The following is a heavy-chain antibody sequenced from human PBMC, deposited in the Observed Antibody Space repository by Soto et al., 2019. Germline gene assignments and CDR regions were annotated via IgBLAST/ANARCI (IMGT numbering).Heavy chain of an antibody. CDR2: ISGSGGST. Sequence: PGGSLRLSCAASGFTFSSYAMSWVRQAPGKGLEWVSAISGSGGSTYYADSVKGRFTISRDNAKNTLYLHMNSLRAEDTAVYYCAKGYCTNGVCDPNWVDPWGQGTLVTVSS. CDR1: GFTFSSYA. J-gene: IGHJ5*02. V-gene: IGHV3-23*01. D-gene: IGHD2-8*01. CDR3: AKGYCTNGVCDPNWVDP.